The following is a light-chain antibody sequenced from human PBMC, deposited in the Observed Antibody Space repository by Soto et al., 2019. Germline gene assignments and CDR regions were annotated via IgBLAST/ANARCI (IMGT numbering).Light chain of an antibody. CDR1: NIGSKS. V-gene: IGLV3-21*02. J-gene: IGLJ1*01. Sequence: SYELTQPPSVSVAPGQTARITCGGNNIGSKSVHWYQQKPGQAAVLAVYDDRDRSSGIPERFSGSNSGNTATLTISRVEAGDEAGYYCQVWDSSSDLPNDAFGTGTKVTVL. CDR3: QVWDSSSDLPNDA. CDR2: DDR.